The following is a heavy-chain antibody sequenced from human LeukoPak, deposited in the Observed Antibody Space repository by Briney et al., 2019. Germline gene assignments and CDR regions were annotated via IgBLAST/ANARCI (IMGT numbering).Heavy chain of an antibody. CDR1: GGSISSSSYY. Sequence: SETLSLTCTVSGGSISSSSYYWGWIRQPPGKGLEWIGSIYYSGSTYYNPSLKSRVTISVDTSKNQFSLKLSSVTAADTAVYYCARGVYDYVWGSYRYLDYWGQGTLVTVSS. D-gene: IGHD3-16*02. J-gene: IGHJ4*02. V-gene: IGHV4-39*07. CDR3: ARGVYDYVWGSYRYLDY. CDR2: IYYSGST.